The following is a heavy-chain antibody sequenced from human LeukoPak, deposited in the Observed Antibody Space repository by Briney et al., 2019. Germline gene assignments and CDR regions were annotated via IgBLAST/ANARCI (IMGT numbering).Heavy chain of an antibody. CDR2: IYHSGST. Sequence: SETLSLTCAVSSGSISSSNWWSWVRQPPGKGLEWIGEIYHSGSTNYNPSLKSRVTISVDKSKNQFSLKLSSVTAADTAVYYCARASGSGSYPFDYWGQGTLVTVSS. V-gene: IGHV4-4*02. CDR1: SGSISSSNW. D-gene: IGHD3-10*01. CDR3: ARASGSGSYPFDY. J-gene: IGHJ4*02.